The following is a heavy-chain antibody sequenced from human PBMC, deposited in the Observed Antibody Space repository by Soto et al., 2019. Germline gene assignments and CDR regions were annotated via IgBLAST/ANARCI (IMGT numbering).Heavy chain of an antibody. V-gene: IGHV4-59*08. Sequence: PSETLSLTCTVSGGSISRDYWSWIRQPPGKGLEWIGYIYYSGSTNYNPSLKSRVTISVDTSKNQFSLKLSSVTAADTAVYYCARRYGPGFDYWGQGTLVTVSS. CDR2: IYYSGST. D-gene: IGHD4-17*01. CDR1: GGSISRDY. J-gene: IGHJ4*02. CDR3: ARRYGPGFDY.